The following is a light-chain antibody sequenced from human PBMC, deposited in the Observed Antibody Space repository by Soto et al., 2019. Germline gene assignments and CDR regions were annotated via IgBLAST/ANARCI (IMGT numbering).Light chain of an antibody. Sequence: QSVLTQPPSASGTPGQTVTISCSGSSSNIGSNYVYWYQQLPGTAPKLLIYGTNNRPSGVPDRFSGSKSGMSASLAITGLQAADEANYYCQSYDNSLSGSRVFGGGTKLTVL. CDR2: GTN. V-gene: IGLV1-47*02. CDR3: QSYDNSLSGSRV. J-gene: IGLJ3*02. CDR1: SSNIGSNY.